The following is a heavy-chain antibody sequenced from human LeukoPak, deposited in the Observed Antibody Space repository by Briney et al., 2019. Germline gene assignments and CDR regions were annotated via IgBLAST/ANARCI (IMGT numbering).Heavy chain of an antibody. CDR2: IYYSGST. CDR3: ARGGGYDYVWGSYRYRDYFDY. CDR1: GASISSSSYY. Sequence: SETLSLTCTVSGASISSSSYYWGWIRQPPGKGLEWIGTIYYSGSTYYSPSLKSRVTISVYTSKNQFSLKLSSVTAADTAVYYCARGGGYDYVWGSYRYRDYFDYWGQGTLVTVSS. D-gene: IGHD3-16*02. J-gene: IGHJ4*02. V-gene: IGHV4-39*01.